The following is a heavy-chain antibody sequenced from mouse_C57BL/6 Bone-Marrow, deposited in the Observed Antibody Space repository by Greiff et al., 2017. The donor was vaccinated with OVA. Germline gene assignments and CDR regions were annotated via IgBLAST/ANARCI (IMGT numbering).Heavy chain of an antibody. D-gene: IGHD4-1*01. Sequence: DVMLVESGGGLVKPGGSLKLSCAASGFTFSSYAMSWVRQTPEKRLEWVATISDGGSYTYYPDNVKGRFTISRDNAKNNLYLQMSHLKSEDTAMYYCARLGDYWGQGTTLTVSS. CDR1: GFTFSSYA. V-gene: IGHV5-4*03. CDR2: ISDGGSYT. J-gene: IGHJ2*01. CDR3: ARLGDY.